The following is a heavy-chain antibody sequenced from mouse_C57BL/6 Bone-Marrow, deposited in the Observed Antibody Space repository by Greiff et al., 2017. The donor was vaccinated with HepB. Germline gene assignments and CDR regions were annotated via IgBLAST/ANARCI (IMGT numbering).Heavy chain of an antibody. CDR3: AREGIYYRNYDYDY. CDR2: IDPSDSYT. D-gene: IGHD2-5*01. CDR1: GFTFTSYW. Sequence: QVQLQQPGAELVMPGASVKLSCTASGFTFTSYWMHWVKQRPGQGLEWIGEIDPSDSYTNYNQKFKGKSTVTVDKSSSTAYMQLSSLTSEDSAVYYYAREGIYYRNYDYDYWGRGNALTVSA. J-gene: IGHJ2*01. V-gene: IGHV1-69*01.